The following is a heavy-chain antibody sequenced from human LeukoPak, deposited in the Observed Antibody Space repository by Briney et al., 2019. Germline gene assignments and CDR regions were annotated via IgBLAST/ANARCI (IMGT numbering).Heavy chain of an antibody. CDR3: AKVRDDGVRNLPYYGMDV. CDR2: TSYDGSDN. Sequence: PGGSLRLSCAASGFAFSSLDMGWVRQAPGKGLEWVATTSYDGSDNYYADSVKGRFTISRDNSKNTLYLQMNSLRAEDTAVFYCAKVRDDGVRNLPYYGMDVWGQGTTVTVSS. V-gene: IGHV3-30*18. D-gene: IGHD4-17*01. J-gene: IGHJ6*02. CDR1: GFAFSSLD.